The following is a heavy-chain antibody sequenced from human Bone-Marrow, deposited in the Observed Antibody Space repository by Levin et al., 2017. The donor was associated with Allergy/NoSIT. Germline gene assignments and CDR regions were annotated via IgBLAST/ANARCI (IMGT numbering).Heavy chain of an antibody. CDR3: AARTGTLPYYFDY. V-gene: IGHV3-23*01. CDR2: ITGGVGNT. J-gene: IGHJ4*02. Sequence: GGSLRLSCVASGFTLSSYGMSWVRQAPGKGLEWVSSITGGVGNTHYADSVKGRFTISRDSSRNTLYLQMNSLRAEDTALYYCAARTGTLPYYFDYWGQGTQVTVSA. CDR1: GFTLSSYG.